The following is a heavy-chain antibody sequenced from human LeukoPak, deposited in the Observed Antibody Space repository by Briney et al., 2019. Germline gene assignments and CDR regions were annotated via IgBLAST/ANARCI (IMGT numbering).Heavy chain of an antibody. CDR3: ARESLDSGSYYDY. D-gene: IGHD1-26*01. CDR2: INPNSGGT. J-gene: IGHJ4*02. Sequence: ASVKVSCKASGYTFTGYYMHWVRQAPGQGLEWMGWINPNSGGTNYAQKFQDRVTMTRDTSISTAYMELSRLRSDDTAVYYCARESLDSGSYYDYWGQGTLVTVSS. CDR1: GYTFTGYY. V-gene: IGHV1-2*02.